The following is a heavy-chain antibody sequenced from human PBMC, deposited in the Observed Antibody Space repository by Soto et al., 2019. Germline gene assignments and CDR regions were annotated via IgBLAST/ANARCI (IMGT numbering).Heavy chain of an antibody. CDR1: GYSFTSYW. V-gene: IGHV5-51*01. CDR3: ARLGYCSSTSCYSNRGHYYYYYMDV. D-gene: IGHD2-2*01. CDR2: IYPGDSDT. J-gene: IGHJ6*03. Sequence: PGESLKISCKGSGYSFTSYWIGWVRQMPGKGLEWMGIIYPGDSDTRYSPSFQGQVTISADKSISTAYLQWSSRKASDTAMDYCARLGYCSSTSCYSNRGHYYYYYMDVWAKGTTVIGSS.